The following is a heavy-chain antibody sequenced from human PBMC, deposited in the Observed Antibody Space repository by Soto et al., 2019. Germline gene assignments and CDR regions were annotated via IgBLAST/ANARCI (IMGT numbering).Heavy chain of an antibody. CDR3: AKLPLFCNFATCSPH. D-gene: IGHD3-9*01. Sequence: PGGSLRLSCTASGFIFKTYGMSWVRQAPGKGLEWVSGISGTGVTPYYADSVRGRFTISRDNSRSTLYLQMTSLSADDTAVYYCAKLPLFCNFATCSPHWGRGALVTVSS. CDR2: ISGTGVTP. J-gene: IGHJ4*02. CDR1: GFIFKTYG. V-gene: IGHV3-23*01.